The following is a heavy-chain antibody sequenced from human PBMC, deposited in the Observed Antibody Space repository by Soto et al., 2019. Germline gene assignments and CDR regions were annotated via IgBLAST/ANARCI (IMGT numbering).Heavy chain of an antibody. CDR1: GFTFNNAW. CDR2: IKSKTDGETT. D-gene: IGHD2-8*01. J-gene: IGHJ6*03. Sequence: EVQLVESGGDLVKPGGSLRLSCAASGFTFNNAWMSWVRQAPGKRLEWVARIKSKTDGETTTYAAPVKGRFTISREDSKDTLYLQMNSLKPEDTAVYYCTTNGDYYYYYMDVWGKGTTVAVSS. V-gene: IGHV3-15*01. CDR3: TTNGDYYYYYMDV.